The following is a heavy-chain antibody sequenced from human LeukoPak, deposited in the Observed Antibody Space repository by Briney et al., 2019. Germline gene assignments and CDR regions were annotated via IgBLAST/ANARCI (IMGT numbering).Heavy chain of an antibody. CDR2: INPNSGGT. V-gene: IGHV1-2*02. D-gene: IGHD2-2*01. CDR1: GSTFTGYY. J-gene: IGHJ4*02. Sequence: ASVKVSCKASGSTFTGYYMHWVRQAPGQGLEWMGWINPNSGGTNYAQKFQGRVTMTRDTSISTAYMELSRLRSDDTAVYYCARERIQDELLWAYWGQGTLVTVSS. CDR3: ARERIQDELLWAY.